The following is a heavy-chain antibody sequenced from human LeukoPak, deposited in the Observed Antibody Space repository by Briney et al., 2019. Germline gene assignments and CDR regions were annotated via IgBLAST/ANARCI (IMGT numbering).Heavy chain of an antibody. V-gene: IGHV1-46*01. CDR3: ARGPTYYDFWSGYFYLDP. D-gene: IGHD3-3*01. J-gene: IGHJ5*02. Sequence: ASVKVSCKASGYTFTNYYIHWVRQAPGQGLEWMGLINPGGDNTDYAQNFQGRVTMTRDTSTSTVYMGLSSLRSDDTAVYYCARGPTYYDFWSGYFYLDPWGQGTLVTVSS. CDR1: GYTFTNYY. CDR2: INPGGDNT.